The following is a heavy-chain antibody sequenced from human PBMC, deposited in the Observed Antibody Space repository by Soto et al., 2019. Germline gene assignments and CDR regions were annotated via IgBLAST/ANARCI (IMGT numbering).Heavy chain of an antibody. J-gene: IGHJ4*02. Sequence: SETLSLTCTVSGGSVNSDFYYWSWIRQPPGKGLEWIGYIYYTGSTNYNPSLKSRVTISLDTSRNQFSLKLSSVTAADTAVFYCARENSNSPEAFDYWGQGALVTVS. CDR3: ARENSNSPEAFDY. CDR2: IYYTGST. D-gene: IGHD6-6*01. V-gene: IGHV4-61*01. CDR1: GGSVNSDFYY.